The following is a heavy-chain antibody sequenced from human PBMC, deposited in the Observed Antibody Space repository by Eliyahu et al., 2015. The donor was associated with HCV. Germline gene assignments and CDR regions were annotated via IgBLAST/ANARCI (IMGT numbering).Heavy chain of an antibody. J-gene: IGHJ4*02. CDR2: INPNSGGT. Sequence: QVQLVQSGAEVKKPGASVKVSCKASGYIXTGYYVHXVRQAPGQGLEWMGWINPNSGGTNYAQKFQGRVTMTRDTPISTAYMELSRLRSDDTAVYYCARDSHSSGWFDYWGQGTLLTVSS. V-gene: IGHV1-2*02. D-gene: IGHD6-19*01. CDR3: ARDSHSSGWFDY. CDR1: GYIXTGYY.